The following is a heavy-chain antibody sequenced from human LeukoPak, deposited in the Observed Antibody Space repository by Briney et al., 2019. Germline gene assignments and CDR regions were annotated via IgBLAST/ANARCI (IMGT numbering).Heavy chain of an antibody. Sequence: GESLKISCKGSGYSFTSYWIGWVRQMPGKGLEWMGIIYPGDSDTRYSPSFQGQVTISADKSISTAYLQWSSLKASDTAMYYCARQGPPYDSILYYFDYWGQGTLVTVSS. V-gene: IGHV5-51*01. CDR3: ARQGPPYDSILYYFDY. J-gene: IGHJ4*02. D-gene: IGHD3-3*01. CDR1: GYSFTSYW. CDR2: IYPGDSDT.